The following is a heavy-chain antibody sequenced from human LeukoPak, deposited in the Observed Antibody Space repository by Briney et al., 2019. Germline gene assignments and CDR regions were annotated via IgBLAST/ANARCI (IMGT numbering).Heavy chain of an antibody. D-gene: IGHD3-3*01. J-gene: IGHJ4*02. V-gene: IGHV3-74*01. CDR1: GFTFSGYW. CDR3: ASGVYEDFDY. CDR2: INSDGSST. Sequence: GGSLRLSCAASGFTFSGYWMHWVRQAPGKGLVWVSRINSDGSSTNYADSVKGRFTISRGNAKNTLYLQMNSLRAEDTAVYYCASGVYEDFDYWGQGTLVTVSS.